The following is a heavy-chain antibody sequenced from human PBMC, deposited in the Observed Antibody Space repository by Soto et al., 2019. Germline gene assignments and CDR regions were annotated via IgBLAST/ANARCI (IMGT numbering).Heavy chain of an antibody. CDR3: AVGIAVARGYFDL. D-gene: IGHD6-19*01. CDR2: ITHNSDSI. J-gene: IGHJ2*01. CDR1: GFTFSSYS. V-gene: IGHV3-48*04. Sequence: EVQLVESGGGLVQPGGSLRLSCAASGFTFSSYSMNWVRQAPGKGPEWLSYITHNSDSIHYADSVEGRFTISRDNAKNSLYLEMNSLRVEDTAVDYCAVGIAVARGYFDLWGRGSLVTVSS.